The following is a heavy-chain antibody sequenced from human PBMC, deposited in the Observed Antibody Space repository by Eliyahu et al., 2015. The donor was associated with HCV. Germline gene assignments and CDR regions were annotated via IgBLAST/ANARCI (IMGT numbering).Heavy chain of an antibody. Sequence: EVQLVQSGAEVKKPGXSLKISCKGSGYRFTNYWIGWVRQMPGKGLEWMGIIYPGDSDTRYSPSFEGQVTISADKSISTAYLQWSSLKASDTAMYYCARPNRGSSSSWYYFDYWGQGTLVTVSS. D-gene: IGHD6-13*01. J-gene: IGHJ4*02. V-gene: IGHV5-51*01. CDR1: GYRFTNYW. CDR3: ARPNRGSSSSWYYFDY. CDR2: IYPGDSDT.